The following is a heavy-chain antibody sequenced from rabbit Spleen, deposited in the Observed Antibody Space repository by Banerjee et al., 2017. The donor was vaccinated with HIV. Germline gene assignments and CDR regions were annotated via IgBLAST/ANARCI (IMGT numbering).Heavy chain of an antibody. J-gene: IGHJ6*01. CDR2: VDVGSSGFT. V-gene: IGHV1S45*01. CDR3: ARDAATSFSSYGMDL. Sequence: QEKLVESGGDLVKPGASLTLTCTASGVSFNFNYMCWVRQAPGKGLEWIGCVDVGSSGFTYFANWAKGRFTISKTSSTTVTLQMTSLTAADTATYFCARDAATSFSSYGMDLWGPGTLVTVS. D-gene: IGHD8-1*01. CDR1: GVSFNFNY.